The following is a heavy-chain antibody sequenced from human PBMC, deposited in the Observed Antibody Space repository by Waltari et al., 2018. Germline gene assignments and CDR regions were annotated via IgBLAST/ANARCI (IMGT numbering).Heavy chain of an antibody. Sequence: VQLQESGPGLVEPSQTLSLTCTVPIGAISSASFYWSWTRQRAGKGLEWMGHHYTTGSTNYNPSLESRVTISAYTSKNQFSLKLTSVTAADSAVYFCARTGTVVVVPTAKGAFHIWGQGTAVTVSS. CDR2: HYTTGST. CDR1: IGAISSASFY. D-gene: IGHD2-15*01. J-gene: IGHJ3*02. CDR3: ARTGTVVVVPTAKGAFHI. V-gene: IGHV4-61*02.